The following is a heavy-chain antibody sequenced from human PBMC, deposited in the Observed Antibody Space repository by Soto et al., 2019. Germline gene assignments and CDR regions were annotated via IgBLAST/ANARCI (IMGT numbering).Heavy chain of an antibody. Sequence: SETLSLTCAVYGGSFSGYYWSWIRQPPGKGLEWIGEINHSGSTNYNPSLKSRVTISVDTSKNQFSLKLSSVTAADTAVYYCARGGVGYCSSTSCLYYYYYYGMDVWGQGTTVTVSS. D-gene: IGHD2-2*01. CDR2: INHSGST. V-gene: IGHV4-34*01. CDR1: GGSFSGYY. CDR3: ARGGVGYCSSTSCLYYYYYYGMDV. J-gene: IGHJ6*02.